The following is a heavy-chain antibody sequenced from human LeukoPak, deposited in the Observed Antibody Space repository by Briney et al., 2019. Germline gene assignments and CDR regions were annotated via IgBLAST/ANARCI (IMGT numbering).Heavy chain of an antibody. Sequence: GESLKISCQGSGYMFVNYWICWVRQMPGKGLEWVGIIYPIDSNTRYRPSFQGQVTISVDRSISTAYLQWNSLKAPDTAMYYCARRQGANSGTFDYWGQGTLVNVSS. J-gene: IGHJ4*02. D-gene: IGHD1-26*01. CDR3: ARRQGANSGTFDY. CDR1: GYMFVNYW. V-gene: IGHV5-51*01. CDR2: IYPIDSNT.